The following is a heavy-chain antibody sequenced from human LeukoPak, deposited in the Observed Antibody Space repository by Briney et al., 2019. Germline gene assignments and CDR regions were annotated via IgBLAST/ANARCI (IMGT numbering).Heavy chain of an antibody. J-gene: IGHJ4*02. D-gene: IGHD2-2*01. CDR3: AKRYCGSTSCPSPFYFFDY. CDR2: ILGSGSSI. CDR1: GFSFGGYA. Sequence: PGGSLRLSYAASGFSFGGYAMNWVRQAPGKGLEWVSSILGSGSSIYYADSVKGRFTISRDNSKNTLYLQMNSLRAEDTAIYYCAKRYCGSTSCPSPFYFFDYWGQGTLVTVSS. V-gene: IGHV3-23*01.